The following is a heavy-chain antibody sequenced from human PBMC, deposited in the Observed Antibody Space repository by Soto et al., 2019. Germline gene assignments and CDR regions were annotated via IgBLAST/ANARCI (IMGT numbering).Heavy chain of an antibody. D-gene: IGHD1-7*01. Sequence: QITLKESGPTLVKPTQTLTLTCTFSGFSLSTSGVGVGWIRQPPGKALEGLVIIYWDDDKRYSPSLRGRLTNTKDTSQNQVVLTMTNVDPEDTATYFCAHRRIGVSQWNYGDFDYWGQGILVTVSS. J-gene: IGHJ4*02. CDR1: GFSLSTSGVG. V-gene: IGHV2-5*02. CDR2: IYWDDDK. CDR3: AHRRIGVSQWNYGDFDY.